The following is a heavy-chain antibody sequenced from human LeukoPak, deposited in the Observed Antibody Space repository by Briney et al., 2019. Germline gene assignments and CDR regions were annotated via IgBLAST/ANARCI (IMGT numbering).Heavy chain of an antibody. CDR1: GYTFTSYY. CDR3: ARDSPLTPIIDQDAFDI. V-gene: IGHV1-46*01. CDR2: INPSGGST. D-gene: IGHD1-20*01. J-gene: IGHJ3*02. Sequence: ASVKVSFKASGYTFTSYYMHWVRQAPGQGLEWMGIINPSGGSTSYAQKFQGRVTMTRDTSTSTVCMELSSLRSEDTAVYYCARDSPLTPIIDQDAFDIWGQGTMVTVSS.